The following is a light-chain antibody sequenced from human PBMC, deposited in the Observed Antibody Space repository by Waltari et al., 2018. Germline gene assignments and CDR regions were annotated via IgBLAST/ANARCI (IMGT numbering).Light chain of an antibody. Sequence: QSVLTQPPSASGTPGQRVTISCSGGSSNIGSNAVSWYQQPPGAAPQVLTQRNNPRPSGVPDRCAGSQSGTSASRAISGLQSEDEADYYCAGWDDTLNGPLFGTGTKVTVL. J-gene: IGLJ1*01. CDR1: SSNIGSNA. CDR3: AGWDDTLNGPL. CDR2: RNN. V-gene: IGLV1-44*01.